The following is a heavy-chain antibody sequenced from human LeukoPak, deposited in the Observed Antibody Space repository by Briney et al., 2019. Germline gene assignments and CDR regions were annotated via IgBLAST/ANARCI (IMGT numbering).Heavy chain of an antibody. D-gene: IGHD3-3*01. V-gene: IGHV4-59*01. CDR1: GGSISSYH. CDR3: AGGIFGVVINAFHI. CDR2: TYNSGST. Sequence: SETLSLTCTVSGGSISSYHWSWIRQPPGKGLEWIGDTYNSGSTNYNPSLKSRVTISVDTSKNQFSLKLTSVTAAATAVYYCAGGIFGVVINAFHIWGQGTMVTVSS. J-gene: IGHJ3*02.